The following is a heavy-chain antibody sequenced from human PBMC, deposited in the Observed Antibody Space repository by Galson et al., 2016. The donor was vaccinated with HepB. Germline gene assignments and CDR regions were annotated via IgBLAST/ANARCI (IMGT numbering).Heavy chain of an antibody. CDR3: ARDNRSAKLPYYYDY. V-gene: IGHV3-23*01. CDR1: GFTFDNHA. D-gene: IGHD4-23*01. Sequence: LRLSCAVSGFTFDNHAMSWVRQAPGKGLEWVSGVSGSGGITYYADSVKGRFTISRDNSKNVLYLHMSSLRAEDTAVYYCARDNRSAKLPYYYDYWGQGTLITVSS. CDR2: VSGSGGIT. J-gene: IGHJ4*01.